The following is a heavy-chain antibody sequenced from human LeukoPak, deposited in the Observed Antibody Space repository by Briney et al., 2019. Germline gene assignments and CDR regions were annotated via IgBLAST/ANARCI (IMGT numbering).Heavy chain of an antibody. J-gene: IGHJ4*02. V-gene: IGHV1-46*01. Sequence: ASVKVSCKASGYTFTGYYMHWVRQAPGQGLEWMGIINPSGGSTSYAQKFQGRVTITADKSTSTAYMELSSLRSEDTAVYYCARGFTAKEFDYWGQGTLVTVSS. D-gene: IGHD3-16*01. CDR2: INPSGGST. CDR1: GYTFTGYY. CDR3: ARGFTAKEFDY.